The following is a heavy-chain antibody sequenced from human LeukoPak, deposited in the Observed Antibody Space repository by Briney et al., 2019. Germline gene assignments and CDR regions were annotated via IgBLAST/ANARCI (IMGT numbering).Heavy chain of an antibody. V-gene: IGHV3-7*01. CDR1: GFTFSDYW. Sequence: PGGSLRLSCAASGFTFSDYWMQWVRQAPGKGLEWVANINYHGNENYLVDSVKGRFTISRDNAKNSLFLQMNSLRAEDTAVYYCAREPFEVATISFDYWGQGTLVTVSS. J-gene: IGHJ4*02. CDR2: INYHGNEN. CDR3: AREPFEVATISFDY. D-gene: IGHD5-12*01.